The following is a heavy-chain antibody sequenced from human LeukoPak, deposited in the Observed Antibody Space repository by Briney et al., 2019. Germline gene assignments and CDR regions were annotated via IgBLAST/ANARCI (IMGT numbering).Heavy chain of an antibody. D-gene: IGHD3-22*01. V-gene: IGHV1-2*02. Sequence: ASVKVSCKASGYTFTGYYMHWVRQAPGQGLEWMGWINPNSGGTNYAQKFQGRVTMTRDTSISTAYMELSRLRSDDTAVYYCARETSITMIVVAFDAFDIWGQGTMVTVSS. J-gene: IGHJ3*02. CDR3: ARETSITMIVVAFDAFDI. CDR1: GYTFTGYY. CDR2: INPNSGGT.